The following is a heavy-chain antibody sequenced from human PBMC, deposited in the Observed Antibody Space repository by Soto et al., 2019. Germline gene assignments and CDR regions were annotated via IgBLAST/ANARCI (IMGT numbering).Heavy chain of an antibody. J-gene: IGHJ4*02. CDR2: ISGSGGST. CDR1: GFTFSSYA. Sequence: EVQLLESGGGLVQPGGSLRLSCAASGFTFSSYAMSWVRQAPGKGLEWVSAISGSGGSTYYADSVKGRFTISRDNSQNTLYLQMNSLRAEDTAVYYCAKDTWYYYDSSGYPYYFDYWGQGTLVTVSS. V-gene: IGHV3-23*01. D-gene: IGHD3-22*01. CDR3: AKDTWYYYDSSGYPYYFDY.